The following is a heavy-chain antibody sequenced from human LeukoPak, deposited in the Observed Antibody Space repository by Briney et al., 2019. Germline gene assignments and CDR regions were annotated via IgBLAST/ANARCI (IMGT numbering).Heavy chain of an antibody. D-gene: IGHD6-19*01. Sequence: SVKVSCKASGGTFSSYAISWVRQAPGQGLEWMGGIIPIFGTANYAQKFQGRVTITADESTSAAYMELSSLRSEDTAVYYCARAGHSSGWYEGVDYWGQGTLVTVSS. V-gene: IGHV1-69*01. CDR3: ARAGHSSGWYEGVDY. CDR2: IIPIFGTA. CDR1: GGTFSSYA. J-gene: IGHJ4*02.